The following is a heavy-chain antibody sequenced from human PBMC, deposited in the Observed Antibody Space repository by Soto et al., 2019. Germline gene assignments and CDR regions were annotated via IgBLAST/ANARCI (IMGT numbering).Heavy chain of an antibody. CDR3: ARGAYSSGWPDAFDI. Sequence: TLSLTCTVSGASISSYYWSWIRQPPGKGLEWIGSIYYTGSTNYNPSLKSRITTSIDTSKNQFSLKLSSVTAADTAVYYCARGAYSSGWPDAFDIWGQGTMVTVSS. J-gene: IGHJ3*02. CDR2: IYYTGST. CDR1: GASISSYY. D-gene: IGHD6-19*01. V-gene: IGHV4-59*01.